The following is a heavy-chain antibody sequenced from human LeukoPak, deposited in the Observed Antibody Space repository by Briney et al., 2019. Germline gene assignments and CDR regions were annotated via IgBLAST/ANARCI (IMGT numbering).Heavy chain of an antibody. J-gene: IGHJ4*02. CDR1: GFSFSSFW. CDR3: VRDGGSGTPFDY. CDR2: ITADGTNA. D-gene: IGHD3-10*01. V-gene: IGHV3-74*01. Sequence: GGPLRLSCAASGFSFSSFWIHWVRQDPGKGLLWVSRITADGTNAKYADSVRGRFTISRDNAKNTVYLQMNSLRAEDTALYYCVRDGGSGTPFDYWGQGTLVTVSS.